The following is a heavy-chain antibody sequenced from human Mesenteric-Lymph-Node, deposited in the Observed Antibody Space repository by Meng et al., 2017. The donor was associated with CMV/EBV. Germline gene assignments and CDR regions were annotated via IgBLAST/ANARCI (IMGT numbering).Heavy chain of an antibody. J-gene: IGHJ4*02. CDR1: GGSFSGYY. CDR3: ARGSSYDILTGYFDY. CDR2: INHSGST. Sequence: QVHFTQCGAGLLKPSETLSVTCAVYGGSFSGYYWNWIRQSPEKGLEWIGEINHSGSTTYNPSFTSRIIISVDTSTNQISLNMSSVTAADTAVYYCARGSSYDILTGYFDYWGQGALVTVSS. V-gene: IGHV4-34*01. D-gene: IGHD3-9*01.